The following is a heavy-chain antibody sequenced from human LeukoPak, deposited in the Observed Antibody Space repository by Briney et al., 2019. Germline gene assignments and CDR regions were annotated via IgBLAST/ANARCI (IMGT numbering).Heavy chain of an antibody. J-gene: IGHJ5*02. D-gene: IGHD2-2*02. Sequence: SVKVSCKASGGTFSSYAISWVRQAPGQGLEWMGGIIPIFGTANYAQKFQGRVTITTDESTGTAYMELSSLRSEDTAVYYCARSYIVVVPAAITRMNWFDPWGQGTLVTVSS. V-gene: IGHV1-69*05. CDR2: IIPIFGTA. CDR3: ARSYIVVVPAAITRMNWFDP. CDR1: GGTFSSYA.